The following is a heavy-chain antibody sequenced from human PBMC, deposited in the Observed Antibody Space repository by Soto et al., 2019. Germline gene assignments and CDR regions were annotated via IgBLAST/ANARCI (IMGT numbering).Heavy chain of an antibody. CDR3: AKAPYSSGWYDRCYYYYGMDV. CDR1: GFTFSSYG. CDR2: ISYDGSNK. D-gene: IGHD6-19*01. V-gene: IGHV3-30*18. J-gene: IGHJ6*02. Sequence: GGSLRLSCAASGFTFSSYGMHWVRQAPGKGLEWVAVISYDGSNKYYADSVKGRFTISRDNSKNTLYLQMNSLRAEDTAVYYCAKAPYSSGWYDRCYYYYGMDVWGQGTTVTVSS.